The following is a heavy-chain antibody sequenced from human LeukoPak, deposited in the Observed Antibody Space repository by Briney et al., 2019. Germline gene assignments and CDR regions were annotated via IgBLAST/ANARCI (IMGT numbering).Heavy chain of an antibody. J-gene: IGHJ4*02. D-gene: IGHD6-13*01. Sequence: PGGSLRLSWAASGFSFSSYAMSWVRQAPGKGLEWVSGINGRGDSTVYADSVKGRFTISRDNSKNTLYLQMNSLRVEDTAVYYCAKTRPLDSSSWSHGDYWGQGTLVTVSS. V-gene: IGHV3-23*01. CDR2: INGRGDST. CDR3: AKTRPLDSSSWSHGDY. CDR1: GFSFSSYA.